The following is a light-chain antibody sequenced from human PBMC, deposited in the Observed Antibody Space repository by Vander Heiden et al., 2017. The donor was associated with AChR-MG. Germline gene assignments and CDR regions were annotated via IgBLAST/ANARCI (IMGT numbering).Light chain of an antibody. V-gene: IGLV1-44*01. CDR1: SSHIGGNT. CDR3: AAWDDSLNGFYV. CDR2: SNN. Sequence: QSVLTQPPSASGTPGQRVTLSCSGSSSHIGGNTVNWYQQLPGTAPKLLIYSNNQRPSGVPDRFSGSKSGTSASLAISGLQSEDEADYYCAAWDDSLNGFYVFGTGTKVTVL. J-gene: IGLJ1*01.